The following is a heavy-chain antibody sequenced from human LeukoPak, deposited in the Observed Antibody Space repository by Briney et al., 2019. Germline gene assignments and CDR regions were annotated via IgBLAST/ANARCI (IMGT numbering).Heavy chain of an antibody. V-gene: IGHV4-34*01. CDR1: GGSFSGYY. D-gene: IGHD3-22*01. Sequence: SETLSLTCAVYGGSFSGYYWSWIRLPPGKGLEWIGEINHSGSTNYNPSLKSRVTISVDTSKNQFSLKLSSVTAADTAVYYCASSYDSSGYYPPPGGYWGQGTLVTVSS. CDR2: INHSGST. J-gene: IGHJ4*02. CDR3: ASSYDSSGYYPPPGGY.